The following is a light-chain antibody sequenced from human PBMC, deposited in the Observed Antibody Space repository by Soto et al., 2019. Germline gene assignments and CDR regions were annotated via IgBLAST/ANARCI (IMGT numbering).Light chain of an antibody. CDR3: QAWDSSTAV. CDR2: QDS. V-gene: IGLV3-1*01. J-gene: IGLJ1*01. CDR1: KLGDKL. Sequence: SYALTQPPSVSVSPGLTASITCSGDKLGDKLAYRYQQKPGQSPVLVMYQDSKRPSGIPERFSGSNSGNTATLTISGTQSMDEADYYCQAWDSSTAVFGTGTKVTVL.